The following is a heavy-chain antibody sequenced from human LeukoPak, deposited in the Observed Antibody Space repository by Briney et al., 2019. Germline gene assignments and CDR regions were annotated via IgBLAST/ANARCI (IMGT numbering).Heavy chain of an antibody. Sequence: ASVKVSCKASGYTFTSYYMHWVRQAPGQGLEWMGIINPSGGSTSYAQKFQGRVTMTRATSTSTVYMELSSLRSEDTAVYSCASPGYCSSTSCYGGAFDIWGQGTMVTVSS. CDR1: GYTFTSYY. V-gene: IGHV1-46*01. CDR2: INPSGGST. CDR3: ASPGYCSSTSCYGGAFDI. J-gene: IGHJ3*02. D-gene: IGHD2-2*01.